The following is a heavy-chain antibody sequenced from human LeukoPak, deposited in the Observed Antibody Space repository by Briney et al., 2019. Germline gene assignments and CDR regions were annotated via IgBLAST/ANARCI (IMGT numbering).Heavy chain of an antibody. CDR1: GFTFSSYG. D-gene: IGHD3/OR15-3a*01. V-gene: IGHV3-30*03. J-gene: IGHJ1*01. CDR2: ISYDGSNK. Sequence: GGSLRLSCAASGFTFSSYGMHWVRQAPGKGLEWVAVISYDGSNKYYADSVKGRFTISRDNSKNTLYLQVNSLRAGDTAVYYCARQGLYDSSDFWTFQHWGQGTLVTVSS. CDR3: ARQGLYDSSDFWTFQH.